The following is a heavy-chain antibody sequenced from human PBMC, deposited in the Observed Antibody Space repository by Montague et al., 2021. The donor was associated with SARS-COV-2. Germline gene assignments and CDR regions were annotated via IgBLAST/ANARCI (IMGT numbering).Heavy chain of an antibody. CDR1: GFSLSTSGMC. V-gene: IGHV2-70*11. J-gene: IGHJ6*02. Sequence: PALVKPTQTLTLTCTSSGFSLSTSGMCTTWIRQPPGKALEWLARIDWDGDKYYNTSLKGRLTISKDTSKNPVVLTMTNMDPVDTATYYCARGPSDTYYYNGMDVWGRGTTVTVSS. CDR2: IDWDGDK. CDR3: ARGPSDTYYYNGMDV.